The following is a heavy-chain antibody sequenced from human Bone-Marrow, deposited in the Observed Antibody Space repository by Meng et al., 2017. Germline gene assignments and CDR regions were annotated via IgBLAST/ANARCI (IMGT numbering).Heavy chain of an antibody. D-gene: IGHD3-16*01. CDR3: AREGLVGDLRYFDL. Sequence: QVQLVQSGAEVKKPGASVKVSCKASAYTFAGYYMHWVRQAPGQGLEWMGRINPNSGGANYAQKFQGRVTMTRDTSISTAYMELSRLRSDDTAVYYCAREGLVGDLRYFDLWGRGTRVTVSS. V-gene: IGHV1-2*06. CDR1: AYTFAGYY. J-gene: IGHJ2*01. CDR2: INPNSGGA.